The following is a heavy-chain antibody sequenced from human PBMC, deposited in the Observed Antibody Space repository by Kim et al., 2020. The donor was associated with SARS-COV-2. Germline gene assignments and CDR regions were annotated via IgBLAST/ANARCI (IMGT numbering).Heavy chain of an antibody. CDR1: GGSFSGYY. CDR2: INHSGST. V-gene: IGHV4-34*01. CDR3: ARGRSSWYTGWVDP. Sequence: SETLSLTCAVYGGSFSGYYWSWIRQPPGKGLEWIGEINHSGSTNYNPSLKSRVTISVDTSKNQFSLKLSSVTAADTAVYYCARGRSSWYTGWVDPWGQGTLVTVSS. J-gene: IGHJ5*02. D-gene: IGHD6-13*01.